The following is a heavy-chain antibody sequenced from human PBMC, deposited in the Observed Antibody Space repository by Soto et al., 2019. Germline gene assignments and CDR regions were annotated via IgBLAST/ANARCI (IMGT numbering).Heavy chain of an antibody. V-gene: IGHV4-30-4*01. CDR3: ALTGYYAVDS. J-gene: IGHJ4*02. Sequence: QVQLQESGPGLVKPSQTLSLTCTVSGGSISSGDYYWSWIRQPPGKGLEWIGCIYYSGSTYYNSFLISRVTISVDSSKRQFSLRLRSVTAADTAVYYCALTGYYAVDSWGQGTLVPVSS. CDR1: GGSISSGDYY. D-gene: IGHD3-9*01. CDR2: IYYSGST.